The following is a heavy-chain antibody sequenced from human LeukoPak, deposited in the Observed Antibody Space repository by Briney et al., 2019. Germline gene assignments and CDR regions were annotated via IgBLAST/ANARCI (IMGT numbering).Heavy chain of an antibody. V-gene: IGHV4-34*01. J-gene: IGHJ4*02. CDR3: ARRSIAVAGREGFDY. CDR2: INHSGST. Sequence: PSETLSLTCAVYGGSFSGYYWSWIRQPPGKGLEWIGEINHSGSTNYNPSLKSRVTISVDTSKNQFSLKLSSVTAADTAVYYCARRSIAVAGREGFDYWGQGTLVTVSS. CDR1: GGSFSGYY. D-gene: IGHD6-19*01.